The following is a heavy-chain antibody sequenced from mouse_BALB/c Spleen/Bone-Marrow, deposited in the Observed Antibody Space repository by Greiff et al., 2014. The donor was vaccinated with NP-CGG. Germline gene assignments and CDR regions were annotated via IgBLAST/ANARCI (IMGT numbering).Heavy chain of an antibody. CDR1: GYAFTSYW. Sequence: QVQLQQPGAELVRPGASVKLSCKASGYAFTSYWMNWVKQRPEQGLEWIGRIDPYDNETNYNQKFKDKAILTLDKSSSTAYMQFSSLSSEDSAVNYCAREDLYYFDYWGQGTPLTVSS. CDR3: AREDLYYFDY. CDR2: IDPYDNET. J-gene: IGHJ2*01. V-gene: IGHV1-52*01.